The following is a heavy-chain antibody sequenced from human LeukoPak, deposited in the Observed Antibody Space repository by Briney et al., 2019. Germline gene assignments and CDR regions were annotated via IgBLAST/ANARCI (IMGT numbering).Heavy chain of an antibody. J-gene: IGHJ4*02. D-gene: IGHD3-10*01. Sequence: GWSLRLSCAASGFTFSRDNMNWVRQAPGKGLEWVSYISSGCIIYYADSVKGRFTISRDNAKNSLYLQMHSLRDEDTAVYYCARGMYYYGSGGLDYWGQGTLVTVSS. CDR2: ISSGCII. CDR1: GFTFSRDN. V-gene: IGHV3-48*02. CDR3: ARGMYYYGSGGLDY.